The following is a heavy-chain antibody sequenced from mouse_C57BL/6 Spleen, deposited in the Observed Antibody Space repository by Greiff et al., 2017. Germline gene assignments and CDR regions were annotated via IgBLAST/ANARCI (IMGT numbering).Heavy chain of an antibody. V-gene: IGHV1-50*01. CDR3: ARDGTVVARGYFDV. D-gene: IGHD1-1*01. Sequence: QVHVKQSGAELVKPGASVKLSCKASGYTFTSYWMQWVKQRPGQGLEWIGEIDPSDSYTNYNQKFKGKATLTVDTSSSTAYMQLSSLTSEDSAVYYCARDGTVVARGYFDVWGTGTTVTVSS. J-gene: IGHJ1*03. CDR2: IDPSDSYT. CDR1: GYTFTSYW.